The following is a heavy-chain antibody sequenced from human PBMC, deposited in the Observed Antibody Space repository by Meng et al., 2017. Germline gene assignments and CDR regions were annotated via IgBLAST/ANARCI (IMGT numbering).Heavy chain of an antibody. D-gene: IGHD3-22*01. CDR2: IIPIFGTA. V-gene: IGHV1-69*05. CDR3: ARGKKRITMIVVVITTDYCYYGMDV. J-gene: IGHJ6*02. Sequence: SVKVSCKASGGTFSSYAISWVRQAPGQGLEWMGGIIPIFGTANYAQKFQGRVTITTDESTSTAYMELSSLRSEDTAVYYCARGKKRITMIVVVITTDYCYYGMDVWGQGTTVTVSS. CDR1: GGTFSSYA.